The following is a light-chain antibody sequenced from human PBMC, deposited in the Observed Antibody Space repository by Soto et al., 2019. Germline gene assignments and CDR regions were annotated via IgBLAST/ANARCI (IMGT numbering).Light chain of an antibody. Sequence: QSALTQPASVSGSPGQSITISCTGTSSDVGGYNYVSWYQQHPGKAPKLMIYEVSNRPSGVSNRFSGSKSGNTASLTISGLQAEDEADYYCSSYTSRGGVFGTGTKVTVL. J-gene: IGLJ1*01. CDR2: EVS. V-gene: IGLV2-14*01. CDR1: SSDVGGYNY. CDR3: SSYTSRGGV.